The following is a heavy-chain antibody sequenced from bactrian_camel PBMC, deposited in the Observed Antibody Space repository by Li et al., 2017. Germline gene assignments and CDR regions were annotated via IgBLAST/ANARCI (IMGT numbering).Heavy chain of an antibody. V-gene: IGHV3S53*01. Sequence: QVQLVESGGGSVPPGGSVRLSCAASGNTYNLNCLGWFRQAPGMEREEVAVIDSGGSTGYADSVKGRFTITISKSKSTLYLQMNSLKPEDTAMYYCAALRECTVVAGTSIPDFGYWGQGTQVTVS. J-gene: IGHJ6*01. CDR1: GNTYNLNC. CDR3: AALRECTVVAGTSIPDFGY. CDR2: IDSGGST. D-gene: IGHD6*01.